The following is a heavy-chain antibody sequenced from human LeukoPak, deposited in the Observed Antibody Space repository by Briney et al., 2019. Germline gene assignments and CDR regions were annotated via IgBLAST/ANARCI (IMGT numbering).Heavy chain of an antibody. CDR3: ARDKVAAAGSDY. V-gene: IGHV1-2*02. J-gene: IGHJ4*02. CDR1: GYTFTGYY. CDR2: INPNSGGT. D-gene: IGHD6-13*01. Sequence: ASVKVSCKASGYTFTGYYVHWVRQAPGQGLEWMGWINPNSGGTNYAQKFQGRVTMTTDTSTSTAYMELRSLRSDDTAVYYCARDKVAAAGSDYWGQGTLVTVSS.